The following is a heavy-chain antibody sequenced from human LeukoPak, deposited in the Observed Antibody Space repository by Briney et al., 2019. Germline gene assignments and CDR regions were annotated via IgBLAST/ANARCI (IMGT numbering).Heavy chain of an antibody. V-gene: IGHV3-30*02. J-gene: IGHJ1*01. CDR3: AASSGWYLEYFQH. CDR1: GFTFSSYG. CDR2: IRYDGRNK. D-gene: IGHD6-19*01. Sequence: GGPLRLSCAASGFTFSSYGMHWVRQAPGKGLDWVAFIRYDGRNKYYADSVKGRFTISRDNSKNTLYLQMNSLRAEDTAVYYCAASSGWYLEYFQHWGQGTLVTVSS.